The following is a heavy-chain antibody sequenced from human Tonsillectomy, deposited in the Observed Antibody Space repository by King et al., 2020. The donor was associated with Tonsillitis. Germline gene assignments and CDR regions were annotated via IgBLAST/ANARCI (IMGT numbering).Heavy chain of an antibody. J-gene: IGHJ3*02. CDR1: AFTFSNYA. V-gene: IGHV3-30-3*01. CDR3: ARGGYSSSSGDAFDI. D-gene: IGHD6-6*01. CDR2: ISYDGSNK. Sequence: VQLVESGGGVVQPGRSLRLSCAASAFTFSNYAMHWVRQAPGKGLEGVAVISYDGSNKYYADSVKGRFTISRDNSKNTLYLQMNSLRVEDTAVYYCARGGYSSSSGDAFDIWGQGTMVTVSS.